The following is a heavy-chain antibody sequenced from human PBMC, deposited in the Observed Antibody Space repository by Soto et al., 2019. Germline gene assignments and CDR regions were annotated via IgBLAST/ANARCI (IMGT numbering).Heavy chain of an antibody. CDR1: GGSISSYY. CDR2: IYYSGST. V-gene: IGHV4-59*01. D-gene: IGHD6-19*01. J-gene: IGHJ5*01. Sequence: LSLTCTVSGGSISSYYWSWIRQPPGKGLEWIGYIYYSGSTNYNPSLKSRVTISVDTSKNQFSLKLSSVTAADTAVYYCARDGYSSGESLFDSWGQGTLVIVSS. CDR3: ARDGYSSGESLFDS.